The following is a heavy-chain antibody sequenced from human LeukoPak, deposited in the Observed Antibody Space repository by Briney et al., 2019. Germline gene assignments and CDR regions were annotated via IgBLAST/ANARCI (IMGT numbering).Heavy chain of an antibody. Sequence: GGSLRLSCAASGFTFSSYAISWVRQAPGKGLEWVSAISGSGGSTYYADSVKGRFTISRDNSKNSLYLQMNSLRAEDTAVYYCASLSSLDGPDYWGQGTLVTVSS. V-gene: IGHV3-23*01. CDR3: ASLSSLDGPDY. D-gene: IGHD3-16*01. CDR2: ISGSGGST. J-gene: IGHJ4*02. CDR1: GFTFSSYA.